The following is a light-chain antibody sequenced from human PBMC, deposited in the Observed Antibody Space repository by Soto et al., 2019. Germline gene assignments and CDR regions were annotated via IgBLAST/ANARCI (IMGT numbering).Light chain of an antibody. CDR1: QTISNY. V-gene: IGKV1-39*01. CDR3: QQSYTTPWT. J-gene: IGKJ1*01. CDR2: AAS. Sequence: DIQMTQSPSSLSLSVGDGVTITCRASQTISNYLNWYQQKPGRAPRLLIHAASTLQSGVPSRFSGSGSGTDFTLTISSLEPEDFATYFCQQSYTTPWTFGLGTKV.